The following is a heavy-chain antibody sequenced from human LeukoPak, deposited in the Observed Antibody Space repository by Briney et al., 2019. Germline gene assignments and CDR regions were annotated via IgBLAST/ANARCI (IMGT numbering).Heavy chain of an antibody. CDR1: GFSFRGYG. Sequence: GGSLRLSCAASGFSFRGYGMHWVRQAPGKGLEYVSAISADGGTTYYADSVKDRFIISRDNAKNTLYLQMGSLRNEDVAVYYCARGRGGPPFDYWGQGTLVIVSS. CDR3: ARGRGGPPFDY. V-gene: IGHV3-64*02. J-gene: IGHJ4*02. CDR2: ISADGGTT.